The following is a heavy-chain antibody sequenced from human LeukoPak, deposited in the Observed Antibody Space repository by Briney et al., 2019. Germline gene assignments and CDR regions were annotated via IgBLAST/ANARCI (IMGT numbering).Heavy chain of an antibody. CDR3: ARGGDNYGELDY. D-gene: IGHD4-11*01. Sequence: ASVKVSCKASGYTFTSYDINWVRQATGQGLEWMGWMNPNSGNTGYAQKFQGGVTMTRNTSISTAYMELSSLRSEDTAVYYCARGGDNYGELDYWGQGTLVTVSS. CDR1: GYTFTSYD. CDR2: MNPNSGNT. J-gene: IGHJ4*02. V-gene: IGHV1-8*01.